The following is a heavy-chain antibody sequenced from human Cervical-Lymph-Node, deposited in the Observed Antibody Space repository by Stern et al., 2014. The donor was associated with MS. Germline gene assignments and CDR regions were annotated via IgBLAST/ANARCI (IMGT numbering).Heavy chain of an antibody. J-gene: IGHJ5*01. CDR3: TRFLQSGWSDLFDS. D-gene: IGHD6-19*01. CDR1: GSTFSTSW. CDR2: IKRDGSET. V-gene: IGHV3-7*01. Sequence: EVQLVESGGGLVQPGGSQSLSCEASGSTFSTSWMSWVRQAPGKGLEWVANIKRDGSETYYLDSVKGRFTISRDNAKSSLYLEMNSLRAEDTAVYYCTRFLQSGWSDLFDSWGRGTLVTVSS.